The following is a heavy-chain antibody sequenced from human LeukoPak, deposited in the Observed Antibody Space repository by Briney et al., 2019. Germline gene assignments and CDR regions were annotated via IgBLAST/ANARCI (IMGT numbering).Heavy chain of an antibody. V-gene: IGHV3-21*01. CDR3: ARFHSSKYPPYYFDY. D-gene: IGHD3-22*01. J-gene: IGHJ4*02. CDR2: ISSSSSYI. CDR1: GFTSSTYS. Sequence: NPGGSLRLSCGASGFTSSTYSMNWVRQAPGKGLEWVSSISSSSSYIYYADSVKGRFTISRDNAKNSLYLQMNSLRAEDTAVYYCARFHSSKYPPYYFDYWGQGTLVTVSS.